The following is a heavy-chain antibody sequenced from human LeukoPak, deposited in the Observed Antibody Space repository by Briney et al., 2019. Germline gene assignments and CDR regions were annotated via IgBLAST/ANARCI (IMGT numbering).Heavy chain of an antibody. CDR2: ISSNGGST. J-gene: IGHJ1*01. CDR3: AREEGGNSGYFQH. CDR1: GFTFSSYA. Sequence: GGSLRLSCSASGFTFSSYAMHWVRQAPGKGLEYVSAISSNGGSTYYADSVKGRFTISRDNSKNTLYLQMSSLRAEDTAVYYCAREEGGNSGYFQHWGQGTLVTVSS. V-gene: IGHV3-64D*06. D-gene: IGHD4-23*01.